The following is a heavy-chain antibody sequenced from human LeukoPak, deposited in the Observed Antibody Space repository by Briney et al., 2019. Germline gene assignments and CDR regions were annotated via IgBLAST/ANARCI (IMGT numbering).Heavy chain of an antibody. D-gene: IGHD3-10*01. CDR1: GFTVSSNC. CDR2: IYSGGST. V-gene: IGHV3-53*01. CDR3: ARPGGYYGSGSYLDS. J-gene: IGHJ4*02. Sequence: GGSRRLSCAASGFTVSSNCMSWVRQAPGKGLEWVSVIYSGGSTYYADSVKGRFTISRDNSKNTLYLQMNSLRAEDTAVYYCARPGGYYGSGSYLDSWGRGTLVTVSS.